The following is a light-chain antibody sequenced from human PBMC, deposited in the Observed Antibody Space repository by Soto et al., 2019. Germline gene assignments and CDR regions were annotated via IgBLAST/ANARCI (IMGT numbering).Light chain of an antibody. CDR1: SSDVGGYNY. Sequence: QSVLTQPASVSGSPGQSITISCTGTSSDVGGYNYVSWYQQHPGKAPKLMIYEFSNRPSGVSNRFSGSKCGNTASLTISGLQAEDDADYYCSSYTSSSTYVFGTGTKVTVL. V-gene: IGLV2-14*01. CDR2: EFS. J-gene: IGLJ1*01. CDR3: SSYTSSSTYV.